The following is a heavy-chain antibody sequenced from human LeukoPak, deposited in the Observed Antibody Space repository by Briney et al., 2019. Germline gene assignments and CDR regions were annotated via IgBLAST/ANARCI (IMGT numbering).Heavy chain of an antibody. Sequence: PGGSLRLSCVVSGFTFSSCWMSWVRQAPGKGLEWVSVIYSGGSTYYADSVKGRFTISRDNSKNTLYLQMNSLRAEDTAVYYCARDNKGFDYWGQGTLVTVSS. CDR1: GFTFSSCW. CDR2: IYSGGST. J-gene: IGHJ4*02. D-gene: IGHD2/OR15-2a*01. V-gene: IGHV3-53*01. CDR3: ARDNKGFDY.